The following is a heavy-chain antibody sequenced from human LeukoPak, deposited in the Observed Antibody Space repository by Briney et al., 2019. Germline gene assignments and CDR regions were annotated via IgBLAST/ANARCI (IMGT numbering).Heavy chain of an antibody. CDR1: GFTFSSYS. Sequence: GGSLRLSCAASGFTFSSYSMNWVRQAPGKGLEWVSSISSSSSYIYYADSVKGRFTISRDNAKNSLYLQMNSLRAEDTAVYYCASSYYYDSSGYIPAYYFDYWGQGTLVTVSS. V-gene: IGHV3-21*01. CDR2: ISSSSSYI. J-gene: IGHJ4*02. D-gene: IGHD3-22*01. CDR3: ASSYYYDSSGYIPAYYFDY.